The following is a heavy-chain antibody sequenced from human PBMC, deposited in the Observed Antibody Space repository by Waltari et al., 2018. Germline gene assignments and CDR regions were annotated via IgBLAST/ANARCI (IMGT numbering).Heavy chain of an antibody. CDR3: AVLRFLRWFVDY. Sequence: DVQLVETGGGLIQPGGSLRLPCAASGFPVNNNYMGWVRQAPGRGLEWVSVIYDGDTTFYADSVKGRFTVSTDASKNTLFLQMNSLRADDTAVYYCAVLRFLRWFVDYWGQGLPVTVSS. V-gene: IGHV3-53*02. CDR1: GFPVNNNY. CDR2: IYDGDTT. J-gene: IGHJ4*02. D-gene: IGHD3-3*01.